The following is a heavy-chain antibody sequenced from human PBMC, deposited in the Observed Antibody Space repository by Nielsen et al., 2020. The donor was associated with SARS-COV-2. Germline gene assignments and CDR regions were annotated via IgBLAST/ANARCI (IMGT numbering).Heavy chain of an antibody. D-gene: IGHD6-25*01. CDR1: GYTFTSYG. CDR2: INAGNGNT. V-gene: IGHV1-3*01. Sequence: ASVKVSCKASGYTFTSYGISWVRQAPGQRLEWMGWINAGNGNTKYSQKFQGRVTITRDTSAITAYMELSSLRSEDTAVYYCARDWFVIAAEGYWGQGTLVTVSS. CDR3: ARDWFVIAAEGY. J-gene: IGHJ4*02.